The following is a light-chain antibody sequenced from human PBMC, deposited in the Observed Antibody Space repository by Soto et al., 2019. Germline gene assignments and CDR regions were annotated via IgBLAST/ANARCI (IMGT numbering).Light chain of an antibody. CDR2: KAS. CDR3: QHYNSYPLT. CDR1: QSISTW. V-gene: IGKV1-5*03. Sequence: DIQMTQSSSTLSASVGDRVTITCRASQSISTWLAWYQQKPGKAPKLLIFKASSLDTGVPSRFSGSGSRTEFTLTISSLQPDDIATYYCQHYNSYPLTFGGGTKVEIK. J-gene: IGKJ4*01.